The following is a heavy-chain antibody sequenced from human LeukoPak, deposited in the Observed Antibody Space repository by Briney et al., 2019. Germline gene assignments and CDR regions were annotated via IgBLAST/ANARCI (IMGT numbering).Heavy chain of an antibody. V-gene: IGHV3-30*02. CDR2: IHSDGSNK. Sequence: PGGSLRLSCAASGFTFSSYGMHWVRQAPGKGLEWVAFIHSDGSNKYYADSVKGRFTISRDNAKNSLYLQMNSLRAEDTAVYYCAREGSTDFWSAYSVYYFDYWGQGTLVTVSS. J-gene: IGHJ4*02. CDR1: GFTFSSYG. CDR3: AREGSTDFWSAYSVYYFDY. D-gene: IGHD3-3*01.